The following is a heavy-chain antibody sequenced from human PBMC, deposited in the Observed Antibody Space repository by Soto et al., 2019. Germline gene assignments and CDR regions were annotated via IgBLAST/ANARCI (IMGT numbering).Heavy chain of an antibody. D-gene: IGHD6-19*01. V-gene: IGHV3-21*06. CDR1: GFTFTSDS. CDR3: ARGAALAGKLDL. Sequence: EVQLVESWGGLVKPGGSVRLSCEASGFTFTSDSMTWVRQAPGKGLEWVSSISSHGRDIFYADSVKGRFTISRDNAKDSLHLQMNSLTGEDSAVYYCARGAALAGKLDLWGQGTLVNVSS. CDR2: ISSHGRDI. J-gene: IGHJ4*02.